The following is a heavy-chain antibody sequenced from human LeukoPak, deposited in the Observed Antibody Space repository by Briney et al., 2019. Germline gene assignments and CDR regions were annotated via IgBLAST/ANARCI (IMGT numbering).Heavy chain of an antibody. CDR2: INPNSGGT. V-gene: IGHV1-2*02. CDR3: ARDLGYSGSEYYFDY. J-gene: IGHJ4*02. D-gene: IGHD6-6*01. CDR1: GYTFTGYY. Sequence: SVKVSCKASGYTFTGYYMHWVQQAPGQGLEGMGWINPNSGGTNYAQKFQGRVNMTRDTSISTAYMELSRLRSDDTAVYYCARDLGYSGSEYYFDYWGQGTLVTVSS.